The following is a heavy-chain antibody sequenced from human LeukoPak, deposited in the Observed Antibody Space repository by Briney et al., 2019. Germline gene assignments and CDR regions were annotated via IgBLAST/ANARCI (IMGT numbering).Heavy chain of an antibody. J-gene: IGHJ4*02. Sequence: SETLSLTCTVSGGSLSSSSYYWGWIRQPPGTGLEWFGSIYYSGSTYYNPSLKSRVTISVDTSKNQFSLKLSSVTAADTAVYYCAREGDSGSYPAYDYWGQGTLVTVSS. CDR1: GGSLSSSSYY. CDR3: AREGDSGSYPAYDY. CDR2: IYYSGST. D-gene: IGHD1-26*01. V-gene: IGHV4-39*07.